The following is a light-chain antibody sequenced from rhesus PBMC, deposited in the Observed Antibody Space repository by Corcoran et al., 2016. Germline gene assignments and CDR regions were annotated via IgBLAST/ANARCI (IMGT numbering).Light chain of an antibody. Sequence: EIVMTQSPATLSLSPGETATLSCRASERVGSYLAWYQQKPGQAPKLLVHSAYFRATGIPDRFRGSGSRTEFTLTISSLEPEDIGVYHCQQYNDLLLTFGGGTKVEIK. CDR2: SAY. V-gene: IGKV3-40*03. CDR3: QQYNDLLLT. J-gene: IGKJ4*01. CDR1: ERVGSY.